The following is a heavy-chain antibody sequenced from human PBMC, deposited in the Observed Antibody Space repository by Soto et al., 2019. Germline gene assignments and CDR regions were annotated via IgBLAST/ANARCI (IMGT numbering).Heavy chain of an antibody. J-gene: IGHJ4*02. D-gene: IGHD7-27*01. V-gene: IGHV1-3*01. CDR2: INAGNGNT. CDR3: ARDAGEEEQSNYFDY. CDR1: GYTFTSYA. Sequence: QVPLVQSGAEVKKPGASVKVSCKASGYTFTSYAMHWVRQAPGQRLEWMGWINAGNGNTKYSQKFQGRVTITRDTSASTAYMELSSLRSEDTAVYYCARDAGEEEQSNYFDYWGQGTLVTVSS.